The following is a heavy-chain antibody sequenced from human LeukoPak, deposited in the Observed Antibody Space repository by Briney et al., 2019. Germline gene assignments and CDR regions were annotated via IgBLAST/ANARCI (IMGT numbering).Heavy chain of an antibody. CDR1: GGSISSGDYY. CDR2: IYYSGST. CDR3: ARERYYYHSSGYYGINWFDP. V-gene: IGHV4-30-4*01. Sequence: SETLSLTCTVFGGSISSGDYYWSWIRQPPGKGLEWIGYIYYSGSTYYNPSLKSRVTISVDTSKNQFSLKLSSVTAADTAVYHCARERYYYHSSGYYGINWFDPWGQGTLVTVSS. J-gene: IGHJ5*02. D-gene: IGHD3-22*01.